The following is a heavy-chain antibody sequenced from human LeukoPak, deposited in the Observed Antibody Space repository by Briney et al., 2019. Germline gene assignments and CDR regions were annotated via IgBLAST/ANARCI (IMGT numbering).Heavy chain of an antibody. J-gene: IGHJ4*02. Sequence: GGSLRLSCAASGFTFSSYAMSWVRQAPGKGLEWVSAISGSGGSTYYADSVKGRFTISRDNSKNTLYLQMNSLRAEDTAVYYCAKDHRSGGSCYSDYWGQGTLVTVSS. V-gene: IGHV3-23*01. D-gene: IGHD2-15*01. CDR2: ISGSGGST. CDR1: GFTFSSYA. CDR3: AKDHRSGGSCYSDY.